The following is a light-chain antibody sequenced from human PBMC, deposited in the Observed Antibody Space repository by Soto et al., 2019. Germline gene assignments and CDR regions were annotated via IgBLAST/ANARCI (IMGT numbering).Light chain of an antibody. Sequence: EIVLTQSPGTLSLSPGERATLSCRASQSVTSSYLAWYQHKPGQAPRLLIYGASNRATGLPDRFSGSGSGTDFTLTISRLEPEDFAVYYCQQYGGSMYTFGQGTKLEIK. CDR3: QQYGGSMYT. J-gene: IGKJ2*01. V-gene: IGKV3-20*01. CDR1: QSVTSSY. CDR2: GAS.